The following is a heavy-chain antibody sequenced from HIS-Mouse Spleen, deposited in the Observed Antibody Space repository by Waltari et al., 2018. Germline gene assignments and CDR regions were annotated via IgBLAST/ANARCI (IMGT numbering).Heavy chain of an antibody. D-gene: IGHD6-13*01. CDR1: GGSISSSSHY. Sequence: QLQLQESGPGLVKPSETLSLPCTVSGGSISSSSHYRGGIRQPPGKGLEWIGSIYYSGSTYYNPSLKSRVTISVDTSKNQFSLKLSSLTAADTAVYYCAREIPYSSSWYDWYFDLWGRGTLVTVSS. CDR3: AREIPYSSSWYDWYFDL. V-gene: IGHV4-39*07. J-gene: IGHJ2*01. CDR2: IYYSGST.